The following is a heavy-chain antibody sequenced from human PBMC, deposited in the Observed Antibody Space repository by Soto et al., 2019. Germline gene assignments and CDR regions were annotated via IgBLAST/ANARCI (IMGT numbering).Heavy chain of an antibody. J-gene: IGHJ6*02. Sequence: PGGSMRLSCATSGFNFGSYGMSWVRQATGKGLEWVSGLSGSGGSTYYADSVKGRFTISRDNSKNTLYQQMNSLRAEDTAVYYCAKYYGDYGRYYYYYGMDVWGQGTTVTVSS. V-gene: IGHV3-23*01. CDR1: GFNFGSYG. CDR3: AKYYGDYGRYYYYYGMDV. D-gene: IGHD4-17*01. CDR2: LSGSGGST.